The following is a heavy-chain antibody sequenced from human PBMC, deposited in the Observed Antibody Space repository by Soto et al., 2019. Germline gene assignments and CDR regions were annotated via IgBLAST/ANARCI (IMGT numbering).Heavy chain of an antibody. D-gene: IGHD4-17*01. CDR2: IYYSGST. J-gene: IGHJ4*02. CDR3: ASHHDYGDYLDS. CDR1: GGSISRVNYY. V-gene: IGHV4-31*03. Sequence: TLSRTCTVSGGSISRVNYYWSWILQHPEKGLEWIGYIYYSGSTYYNPSLKSRVTMSVDTSTNQFSLKLMSVTAADTAVYYCASHHDYGDYLDSWGQGTLVTVSS.